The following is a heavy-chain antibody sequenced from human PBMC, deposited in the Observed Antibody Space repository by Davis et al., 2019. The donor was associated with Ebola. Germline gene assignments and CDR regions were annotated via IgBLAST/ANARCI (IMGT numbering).Heavy chain of an antibody. D-gene: IGHD4-17*01. CDR3: AKDRTTVTHYWYLDL. J-gene: IGHJ2*01. CDR1: GFTVSSNY. V-gene: IGHV3-53*05. Sequence: GGSLRLSCAASGFTVSSNYMSWVRQAPGKGLEWVSVIYSGGSTYYADSVKGRFTISRDNSKNTLYLQMNSLRAEDTAVYYCAKDRTTVTHYWYLDLWGRGTLVTVSS. CDR2: IYSGGST.